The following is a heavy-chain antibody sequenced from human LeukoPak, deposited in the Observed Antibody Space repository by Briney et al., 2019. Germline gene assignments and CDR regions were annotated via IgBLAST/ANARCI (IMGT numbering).Heavy chain of an antibody. D-gene: IGHD2-21*02. J-gene: IGHJ4*02. CDR2: IYHSGST. V-gene: IGHV4-4*02. CDR3: ARRGDSEGFDY. Sequence: GSLRLSCAASGFTFSNYAMSWVRQPPGKGLEWIGEIYHSGSTNYNPSLKSRVTISVDKSKNQFSLKLSSVTAADTAVYYCARRGDSEGFDYWGQGTLVTVSS. CDR1: GFTFSNYAM.